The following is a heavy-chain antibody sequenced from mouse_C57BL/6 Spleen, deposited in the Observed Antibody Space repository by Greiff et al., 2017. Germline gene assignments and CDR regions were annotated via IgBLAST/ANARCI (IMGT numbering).Heavy chain of an antibody. Sequence: EVMLVESGGGLVQPGGFTFTDYYMSWVRQPPGKALEWLGFIRNKANGYTTEYSASVKGRFTISRDNSQSILYLQMNALRAEDSATYYGARSPLYGSSPCAMDYWGQGTSVTVSS. CDR2: IRNKANGYTT. CDR3: ARSPLYGSSPCAMDY. J-gene: IGHJ4*01. V-gene: IGHV7-3*01. D-gene: IGHD1-1*01. CDR1: FTFTDYY.